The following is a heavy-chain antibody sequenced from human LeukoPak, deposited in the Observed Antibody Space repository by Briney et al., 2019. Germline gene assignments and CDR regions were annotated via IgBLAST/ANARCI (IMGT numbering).Heavy chain of an antibody. CDR3: ATYSSSWSGGDFDY. D-gene: IGHD6-13*01. V-gene: IGHV1-69*13. Sequence: ASVKVSCKASGGTFSSYAISWVRQAPGQGLEWMGGIIPIFGTANYAQKFQGRVTITADESTSTAYMELSSLRSEDTAVYYRATYSSSWSGGDFDYWGQGTLVTVSS. J-gene: IGHJ4*02. CDR1: GGTFSSYA. CDR2: IIPIFGTA.